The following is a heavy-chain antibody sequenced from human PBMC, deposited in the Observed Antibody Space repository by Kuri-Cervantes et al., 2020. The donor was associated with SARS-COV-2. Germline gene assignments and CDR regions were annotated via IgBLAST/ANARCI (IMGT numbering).Heavy chain of an antibody. Sequence: ASVNVSCKASGYTFTGYYMHWVRQAPGQGLEWMGWINPNSGGTNYAQKFQGRVTMTRDTSISTAYMELSRLRSDDPAVYYCATPRYCSGGSCYGLFDYWGQGTLVTVSS. V-gene: IGHV1-2*02. D-gene: IGHD2-15*01. J-gene: IGHJ4*02. CDR1: GYTFTGYY. CDR3: ATPRYCSGGSCYGLFDY. CDR2: INPNSGGT.